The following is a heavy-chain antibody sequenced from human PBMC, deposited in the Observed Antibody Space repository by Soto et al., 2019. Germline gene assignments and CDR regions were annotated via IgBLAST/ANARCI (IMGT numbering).Heavy chain of an antibody. CDR1: GFTFSSYG. CDR2: ISYDGSNK. Sequence: QVQLVESGGGVVQPGRSLRLSCAASGFTFSSYGMHWARQAPGKGLEWVAVISYDGSNKYYADSVKGRFTISRDKSKNTLYLQVNSMPAEDTAVDYCAKMHITGFGDYGMDVWGQGTTVTVPS. D-gene: IGHD3-10*01. CDR3: AKMHITGFGDYGMDV. J-gene: IGHJ6*02. V-gene: IGHV3-30*18.